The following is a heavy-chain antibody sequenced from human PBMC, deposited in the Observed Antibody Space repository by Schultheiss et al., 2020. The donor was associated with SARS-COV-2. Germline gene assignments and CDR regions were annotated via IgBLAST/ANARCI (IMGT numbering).Heavy chain of an antibody. CDR1: GFTFSSYA. CDR2: ISYDGSNK. CDR3: ARDQDYGWFDP. Sequence: GESLKISCAASGFTFSSYAMHWVRQAPGKGLEWVAVISYDGSNKYYADSVKGRFTISRDNSKNTLFLQMSSLRDEDMAVYYCARDQDYGWFDPWGQGTLVTVSS. D-gene: IGHD4-17*01. J-gene: IGHJ5*02. V-gene: IGHV3-30*04.